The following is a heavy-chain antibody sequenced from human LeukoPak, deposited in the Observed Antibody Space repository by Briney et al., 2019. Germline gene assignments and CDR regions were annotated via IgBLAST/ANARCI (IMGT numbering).Heavy chain of an antibody. CDR2: INQDGSQR. CDR1: GFTLSSYW. J-gene: IGHJ4*02. V-gene: IGHV3-7*01. Sequence: PGGSLRLSCAASGFTLSSYWVTWVRLAPGKGLERVANINQDGSQRYYVDSVRGRFTISRDNTQNLVHLQMDSLRAEDTAIYYCAGPGKNRDWPGIFDHWGQGILVTVS. CDR3: AGPGKNRDWPGIFDH. D-gene: IGHD1-14*01.